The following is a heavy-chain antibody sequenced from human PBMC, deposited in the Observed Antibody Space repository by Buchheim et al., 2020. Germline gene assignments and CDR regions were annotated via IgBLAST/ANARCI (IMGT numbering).Heavy chain of an antibody. CDR2: MNPNSGNT. CDR1: GYTFTGYY. Sequence: QVQLVQSGAEVKKPGASVKVSCKASGYTFTGYYMHWVRQAPGQGLEWMGWMNPNSGNTGYAQKFQGRVTMTRNTSISTAYMELSSLRSEDTAVYYCARGNRRGIVVVIRRMDYWGQGTL. D-gene: IGHD3-22*01. CDR3: ARGNRRGIVVVIRRMDY. V-gene: IGHV1-8*02. J-gene: IGHJ4*02.